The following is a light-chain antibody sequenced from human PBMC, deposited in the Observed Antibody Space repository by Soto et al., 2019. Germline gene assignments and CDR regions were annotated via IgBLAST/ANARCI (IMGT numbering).Light chain of an antibody. Sequence: EIVLTQSPGTLSLSPGERATLSCRASQGVSSSYLAWYQQIPGQSPRLLIYGTSSRATGIPDRFSGSGSGTDFTLTINRLEPEDSAVYYCQQYNNWPPWTFGQGTKVEIK. CDR2: GTS. V-gene: IGKV3-20*01. CDR1: QGVSSSY. CDR3: QQYNNWPPWT. J-gene: IGKJ1*01.